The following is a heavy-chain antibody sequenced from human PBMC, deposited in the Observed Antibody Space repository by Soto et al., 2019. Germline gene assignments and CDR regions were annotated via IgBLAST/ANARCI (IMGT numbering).Heavy chain of an antibody. CDR1: GYRVTSYW. CDR2: IYPGDSDT. J-gene: IGHJ5*02. Sequence: GDALKTSVKGSGYRVTSYWSGWVRQMPGKGLEWMGIIYPGDSDTRYSPSFQGQVTISADKSISTAYLQWSSLKASDTAVYYCARDVIAPPNYFDPWGQGSLVTVSS. V-gene: IGHV5-51*01. CDR3: ARDVIAPPNYFDP. D-gene: IGHD4-4*01.